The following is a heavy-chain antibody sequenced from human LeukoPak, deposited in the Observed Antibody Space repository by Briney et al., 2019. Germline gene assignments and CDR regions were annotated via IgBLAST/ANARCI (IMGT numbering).Heavy chain of an antibody. CDR3: AASGYSSSCLDY. CDR2: ISYDGSNK. Sequence: GGSLRLSCAASGFTFSSYAMHWVRQAPGKGLEWVAVISYDGSNKYYADSVKGRFTISRDNSKNTLYLQMNSLRAEDTAVYYCAASGYSSSCLDYWGQGTLVTVSS. V-gene: IGHV3-30-3*01. D-gene: IGHD6-13*01. CDR1: GFTFSSYA. J-gene: IGHJ4*02.